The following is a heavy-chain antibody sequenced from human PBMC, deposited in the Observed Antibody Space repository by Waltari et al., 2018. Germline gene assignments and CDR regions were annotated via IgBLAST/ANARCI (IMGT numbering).Heavy chain of an antibody. D-gene: IGHD5-18*01. Sequence: QVQLVESGGGVVQPGRSLRLSCAASGFTFSSYAMHWVRQAPGKGLEWVAVISYDGSNKYYADSVKGRFTISRDNSKNTLYLQMNSLRAEDTAVYYCARETIHGRRFDPWGQGTLVIVSS. CDR2: ISYDGSNK. CDR1: GFTFSSYA. V-gene: IGHV3-30-3*01. J-gene: IGHJ5*02. CDR3: ARETIHGRRFDP.